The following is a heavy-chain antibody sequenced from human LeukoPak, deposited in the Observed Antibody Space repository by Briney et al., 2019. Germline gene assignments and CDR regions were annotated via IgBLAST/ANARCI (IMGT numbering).Heavy chain of an antibody. Sequence: ASVKVSCKASGYTFTGYYMHWVRQAPGQGLEWMGWINPNSGGTNYAQKFQGRVTMTRDTSISTAYMELSRLRSDDTAVYYCARVRRIAAAGTVNWFDPWGQGTLVTVSS. CDR2: INPNSGGT. J-gene: IGHJ5*02. D-gene: IGHD6-13*01. CDR3: ARVRRIAAAGTVNWFDP. CDR1: GYTFTGYY. V-gene: IGHV1-2*02.